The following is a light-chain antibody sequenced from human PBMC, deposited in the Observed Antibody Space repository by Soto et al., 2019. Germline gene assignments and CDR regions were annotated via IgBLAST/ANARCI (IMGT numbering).Light chain of an antibody. V-gene: IGKV4-1*01. Sequence: DIVMTQSPDSLAVSLGERATINCKSSQSVLYSSNHKNYLAWYQQKPGQPPKLLIYWASTRESGVPDRFSGSGSGTDFTLTISSLQAEDVVVYYCQQYYSTPFTFGGGTKVEIK. CDR2: WAS. CDR3: QQYYSTPFT. J-gene: IGKJ4*01. CDR1: QSVLYSSNHKNY.